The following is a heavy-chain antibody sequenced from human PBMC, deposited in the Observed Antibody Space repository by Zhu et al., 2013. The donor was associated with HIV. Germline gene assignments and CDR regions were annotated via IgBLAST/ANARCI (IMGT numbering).Heavy chain of an antibody. D-gene: IGHD1-1*01. CDR1: GYTFSTYG. J-gene: IGHJ5*02. Sequence: QVQLVQSGAEVKRPGASVRVSCKASGYTFSTYGISWVRQAPGQGLEWMGWISGYNDSANYAQKFQGRVIMTTDTSTTTAYMDLRSLRSDDTAVYYCAREPRQGTNAWDNWLDPWGQGTLVHRLL. V-gene: IGHV1-18*01. CDR2: ISGYNDSA. CDR3: AREPRQGTNAWDNWLDP.